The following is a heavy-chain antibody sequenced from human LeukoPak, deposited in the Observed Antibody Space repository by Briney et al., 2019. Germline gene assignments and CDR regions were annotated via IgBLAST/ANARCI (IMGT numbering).Heavy chain of an antibody. D-gene: IGHD4-17*01. CDR2: VSGSGGST. V-gene: IGHV3-23*01. CDR1: GFTFSSYA. CDR3: AKVYGDYLTSYFDY. Sequence: GGSLRLSCAASGFTFSSYAMSWVRQAPGKGLEWVSAVSGSGGSTYYADSVKGRFTISRDNSKNTLYLQMNSLRAEDTAVYYCAKVYGDYLTSYFDYWGQGTLVTVSS. J-gene: IGHJ4*02.